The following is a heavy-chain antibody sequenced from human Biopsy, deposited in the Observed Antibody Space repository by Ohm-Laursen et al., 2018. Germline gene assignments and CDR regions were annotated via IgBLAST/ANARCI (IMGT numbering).Heavy chain of an antibody. V-gene: IGHV4-34*01. CDR2: INHRGRT. D-gene: IGHD3-22*01. CDR1: GDSFNGYY. J-gene: IGHJ6*02. Sequence: SETLSLPCSVYGDSFNGYYWSWIRQTPGKGLEWIGEINHRGRTNYNPSLKSRVTISVDTSKNQFSLKVEYVTAADTAVYYCVRGVDYYDPYHYYALDVWGQGTTVTVSS. CDR3: VRGVDYYDPYHYYALDV.